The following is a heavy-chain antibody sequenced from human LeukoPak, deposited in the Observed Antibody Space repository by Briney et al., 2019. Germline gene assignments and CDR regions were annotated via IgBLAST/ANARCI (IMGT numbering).Heavy chain of an antibody. V-gene: IGHV4-39*01. CDR2: IYYSGST. J-gene: IGHJ4*02. D-gene: IGHD2-15*01. CDR1: GGSISSSSYY. Sequence: SETLSLTCTVSGGSISSSSYYWGWIRQPPGKGLEWIGSIYYSGSTYYNPSLKSRVTISVDTSKNQFSLKLSSVTAADTAVYYCARRIGAGWDYWGQGTLVTVSS. CDR3: ARRIGAGWDY.